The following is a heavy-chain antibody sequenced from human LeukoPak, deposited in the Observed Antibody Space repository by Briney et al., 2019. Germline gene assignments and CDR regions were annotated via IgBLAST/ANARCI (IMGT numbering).Heavy chain of an antibody. CDR3: GRGGNGIDI. CDR1: GFTFSHYL. D-gene: IGHD2-8*01. Sequence: GGSLRLSCAASGFTFSHYLMHWVRQAPGKGLVWVSRINSDESNTNSYADSAKGRFIISRDNAKNTLYLQMNSLRAEDTAVYFGGRGGNGIDIWGQGTTVIVSS. V-gene: IGHV3-74*01. J-gene: IGHJ3*02. CDR2: INSDESNT.